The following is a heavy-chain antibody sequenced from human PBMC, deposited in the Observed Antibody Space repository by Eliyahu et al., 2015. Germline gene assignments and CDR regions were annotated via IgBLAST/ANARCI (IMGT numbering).Heavy chain of an antibody. Sequence: GIHWVRQAPGKGLDCVAVISYDGSYKYYADSVKGRFTISRDNSKNMLFLLMNSLRAEDTAVYYCAKQVVAATTGQNGFYYHGMDVWGQGTTVTVSS. D-gene: IGHD2-2*01. J-gene: IGHJ6*02. CDR2: ISYDGSYK. CDR1: G. CDR3: AKQVVAATTGQNGFYYHGMDV. V-gene: IGHV3-30*18.